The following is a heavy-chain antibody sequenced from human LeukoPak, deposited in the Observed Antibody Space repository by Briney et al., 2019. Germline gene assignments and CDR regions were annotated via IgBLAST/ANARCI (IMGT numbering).Heavy chain of an antibody. CDR3: ARASSYDYDSSGYYYRNYFDY. Sequence: SETLSLACAVYGGSFSGYYWSWIRQPPGKGLEWIGEINHSGSTNYNPSLKSRVTISVDTSKNQFSLKLSSVTAADTAVYYCARASSYDYDSSGYYYRNYFDYWGQGTLVTVSS. D-gene: IGHD3-22*01. V-gene: IGHV4-34*01. J-gene: IGHJ4*02. CDR2: INHSGST. CDR1: GGSFSGYY.